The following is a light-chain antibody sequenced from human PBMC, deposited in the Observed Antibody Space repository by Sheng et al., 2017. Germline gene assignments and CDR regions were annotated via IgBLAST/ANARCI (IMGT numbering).Light chain of an antibody. J-gene: IGKJ2*04. CDR2: KAS. CDR1: QSISNW. V-gene: IGKV1-5*03. Sequence: DIQMTQFPSTLSASVGDRVTITCRASQSISNWLAWYQQKPGKAPKLLIYKASTLESGVPSRFSGSGSGTEFTLTISSLQPDDFATYYCQQYNSYSSWSFGRGEPNWR. CDR3: QQYNSYSSWS.